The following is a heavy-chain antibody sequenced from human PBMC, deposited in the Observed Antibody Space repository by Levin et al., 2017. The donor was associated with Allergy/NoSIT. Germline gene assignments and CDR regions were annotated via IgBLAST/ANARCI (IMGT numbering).Heavy chain of an antibody. Sequence: GESLKISCAASGFTFSSYAMSWVRQAPGKGLEWVSAIYASADSIYYSDSVKGRFTISRDSSKNTLYLHMNSLRAEDTAVYYCARSSRGYGTVDYWGQGTLVTVSS. CDR2: IYASADSI. V-gene: IGHV3-23*01. CDR3: ARSSRGYGTVDY. D-gene: IGHD5-12*01. CDR1: GFTFSSYA. J-gene: IGHJ4*02.